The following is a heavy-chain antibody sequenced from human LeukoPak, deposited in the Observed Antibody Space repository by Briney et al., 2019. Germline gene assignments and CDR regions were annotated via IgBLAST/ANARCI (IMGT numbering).Heavy chain of an antibody. D-gene: IGHD6-19*01. CDR1: GFTFSSYG. J-gene: IGHJ6*02. Sequence: GGSLRLSCAASGFTFSSYGMHWVRQAPGKGLEWVAAILYDGSNKYYADSVKGRFTISRDNSKNTLYLQMNSLRAEDTAVYYCAKGVAVAGTSYCYGMDVWGQGTTVTVSS. CDR3: AKGVAVAGTSYCYGMDV. CDR2: ILYDGSNK. V-gene: IGHV3-30*18.